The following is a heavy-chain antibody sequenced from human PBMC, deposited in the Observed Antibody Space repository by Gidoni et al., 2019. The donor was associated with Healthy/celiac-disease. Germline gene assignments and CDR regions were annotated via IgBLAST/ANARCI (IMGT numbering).Heavy chain of an antibody. Sequence: QVQLQESGPGLVKPSETLSLTCPVSGGSISSYYWSWIRQPPGKGLEWIGYIYYSGSTNYNPSLKSRVTISVDTSKNQFSLKLSSVTAADTAVYYCARGGVGASRVFDYWGQGTLVTVSS. CDR3: ARGGVGASRVFDY. V-gene: IGHV4-59*01. J-gene: IGHJ4*02. CDR1: GGSISSYY. D-gene: IGHD1-26*01. CDR2: IYYSGST.